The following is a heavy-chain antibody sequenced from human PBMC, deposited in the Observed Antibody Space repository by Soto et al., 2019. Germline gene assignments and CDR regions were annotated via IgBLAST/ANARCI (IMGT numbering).Heavy chain of an antibody. J-gene: IGHJ4*02. D-gene: IGHD3-22*01. Sequence: QVQLVQSGAEVKKPGSSVKVSCKASGGTFSSYAISWVRQAPGQGLEWMGGIIPIFGTANYAQKFQGRVTITADESTTTADMERISLRSEDKAVYYCARLLHDYDSSGYYYVCWGQGTLVTFSS. V-gene: IGHV1-69*01. CDR3: ARLLHDYDSSGYYYVC. CDR1: GGTFSSYA. CDR2: IIPIFGTA.